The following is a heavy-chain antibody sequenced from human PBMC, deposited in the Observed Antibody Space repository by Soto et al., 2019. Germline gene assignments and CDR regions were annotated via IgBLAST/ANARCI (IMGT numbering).Heavy chain of an antibody. V-gene: IGHV4-34*01. CDR2: INHSGST. CDR3: ARGALDSSGYSTGMDV. CDR1: GGFFSGYY. Sequence: ETLSLTCAVSGGFFSGYYWSWIRQPPGKGLEWIGEINHSGSTNYNPSLKSRVTISVDTSKNQFSLKLSSVTAADTAVYYCARGALDSSGYSTGMDVWGQGTTVTVSS. D-gene: IGHD3-22*01. J-gene: IGHJ6*02.